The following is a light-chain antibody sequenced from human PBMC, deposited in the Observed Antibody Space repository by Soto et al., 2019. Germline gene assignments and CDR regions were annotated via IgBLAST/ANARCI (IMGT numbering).Light chain of an antibody. CDR3: QQRSNWPPEIT. CDR2: DAS. J-gene: IGKJ4*01. Sequence: EIVLTQSPATLSLSPGDRATLSCRASQSVSSYLAWYQQKPGQAPRLLIYDASNRATGIPARFSGSGSGTDFTLTISSLEPEDFAVYYCQQRSNWPPEITFGGGTKVEIK. CDR1: QSVSSY. V-gene: IGKV3-11*01.